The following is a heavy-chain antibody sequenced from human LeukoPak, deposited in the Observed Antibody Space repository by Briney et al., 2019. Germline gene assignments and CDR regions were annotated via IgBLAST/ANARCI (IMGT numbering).Heavy chain of an antibody. J-gene: IGHJ3*02. CDR3: ARTFDS. Sequence: PGGSLRLSCAASGFTFSSYTMNWLRQAPGKGLEWVSYISSDSTTVYHADSVRGRFTISRDNAKNSLYLQMNSLRDEDTAVYYCARTFDSWGQRTMVTVPS. CDR1: GFTFSSYT. V-gene: IGHV3-48*02. CDR2: ISSDSTTV.